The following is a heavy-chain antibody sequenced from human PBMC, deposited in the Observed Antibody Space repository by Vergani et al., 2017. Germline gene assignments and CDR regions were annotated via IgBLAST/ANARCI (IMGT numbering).Heavy chain of an antibody. CDR1: GFTFSGSA. D-gene: IGHD3-3*01. Sequence: EVQLVESGGGLVQPGGSLKLSCAASGFTFSGSAMHWVRQASGKGLEWVGRIRSKANSYATAYAASVKGRFTISRDDSKNTAYLQMNSLKTEDTAVYYCAQSARFLENYYYMDVWGKGTTVTVSS. CDR3: AQSARFLENYYYMDV. J-gene: IGHJ6*03. V-gene: IGHV3-73*02. CDR2: IRSKANSYAT.